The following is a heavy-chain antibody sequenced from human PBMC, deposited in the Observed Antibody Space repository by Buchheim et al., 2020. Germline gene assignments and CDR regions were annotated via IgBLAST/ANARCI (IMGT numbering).Heavy chain of an antibody. CDR2: INPNSGGT. J-gene: IGHJ6*02. D-gene: IGHD1-26*01. V-gene: IGHV1-2*04. CDR3: ATRWGSYSSSYYYGIDV. Sequence: QVQLVQSGAEVKKPGASVKVSCKASGYTFTGYYMHWVRQAPGQGLEWMGWINPNSGGTSYAQKFQGWVTITRDMSISTAYMEVSRLRSDDTAVYYCATRWGSYSSSYYYGIDVWGQGTT. CDR1: GYTFTGYY.